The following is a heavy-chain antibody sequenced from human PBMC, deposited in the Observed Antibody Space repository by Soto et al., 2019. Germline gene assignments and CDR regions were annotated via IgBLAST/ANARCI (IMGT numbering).Heavy chain of an antibody. CDR3: ARRYGSAFDI. J-gene: IGHJ3*02. D-gene: IGHD3-10*01. CDR2: IYYSGST. Sequence: KTSETLSLTCTVSGGSISSYYWSWIRQPPGKGLEWIGYIYYSGSTNYNPSLKSRVTISVDTSKNQFSLKLSSVTAADTAVYYCARRYGSAFDIWGQGTMVTGSS. V-gene: IGHV4-59*01. CDR1: GGSISSYY.